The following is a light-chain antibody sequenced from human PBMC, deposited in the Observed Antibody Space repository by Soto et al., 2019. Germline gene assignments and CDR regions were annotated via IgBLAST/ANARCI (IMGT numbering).Light chain of an antibody. CDR2: LGS. Sequence: DIVVTQSPLSLPVTPGEPASISCRSSQSLLHSNGYNYLDWYLQKPGQSPLLLIYLGSTRASGVPDRFSGSGSGTDFTLKISRVAAEDVGVYYCMQALQTPFTFGQGTKLEIK. J-gene: IGKJ2*01. CDR3: MQALQTPFT. V-gene: IGKV2-28*01. CDR1: QSLLHSNGYNY.